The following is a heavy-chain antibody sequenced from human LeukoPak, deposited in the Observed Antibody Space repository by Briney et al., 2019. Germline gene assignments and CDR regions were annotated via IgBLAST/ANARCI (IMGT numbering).Heavy chain of an antibody. CDR2: IYYSGST. V-gene: IGHV4-39*07. CDR1: GGSISSSSYY. Sequence: SETLSLTCTVSGGSISSSSYYWGWIRQPPGKGLEWIGSIYYSGSTYYNPSLKSRVTISVDTSKNQFSLKLSSVTAADTAVYYCARVPYSSSWYRGYFQHWGQGTLVTVSS. J-gene: IGHJ1*01. D-gene: IGHD6-13*01. CDR3: ARVPYSSSWYRGYFQH.